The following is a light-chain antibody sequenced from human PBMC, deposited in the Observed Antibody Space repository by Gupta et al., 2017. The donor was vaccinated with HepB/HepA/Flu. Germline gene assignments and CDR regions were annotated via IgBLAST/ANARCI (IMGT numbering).Light chain of an antibody. CDR1: SSDVGGYNY. V-gene: IGLV2-14*01. CDR2: YVS. J-gene: IGLJ1*01. Sequence: QSALTQPASVSGSPGQSITISCTGTSSDVGGYNYVSWYQQHPGKAPKFMFYYVSNRPSVSPRFSCATTADAASPNISGLPAEDEADDDDCYYRSSSTPVWVFGTGTKVTVL. CDR3: CYYRSSSTPVWV.